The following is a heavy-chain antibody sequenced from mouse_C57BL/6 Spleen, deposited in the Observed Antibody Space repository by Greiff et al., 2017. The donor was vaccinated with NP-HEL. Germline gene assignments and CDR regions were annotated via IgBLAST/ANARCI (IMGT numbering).Heavy chain of an antibody. CDR1: GYAFTNYL. CDR2: INPGSGGT. D-gene: IGHD3-1*01. Sequence: LQESGAELVRPGTSVKVSCKASGYAFTNYLIEWVKQRPGQGLEWIGVINPGSGGTNYNEKFKGKATLTADKSSSTAYMQLSSLTSEDSAVYFCARSSLYYFDYWGQGTTLTVSS. CDR3: ARSSLYYFDY. J-gene: IGHJ2*01. V-gene: IGHV1-54*01.